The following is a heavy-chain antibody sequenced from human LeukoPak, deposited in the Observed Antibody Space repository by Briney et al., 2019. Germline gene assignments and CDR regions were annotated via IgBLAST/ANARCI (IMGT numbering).Heavy chain of an antibody. CDR2: ISGSGSST. CDR1: GFTFSSYA. V-gene: IGHV3-23*01. CDR3: AKTKTGSLFAFDI. J-gene: IGHJ3*02. Sequence: GGSLRLSCAASGFTFSSYAMNWVRQAPGKGLEWVSGISGSGSSTYYADSVKGRFTISRDNSKNTLYLQMSTLRAEDRAVYYCAKTKTGSLFAFDIWGQGTMVTVSS. D-gene: IGHD3-10*01.